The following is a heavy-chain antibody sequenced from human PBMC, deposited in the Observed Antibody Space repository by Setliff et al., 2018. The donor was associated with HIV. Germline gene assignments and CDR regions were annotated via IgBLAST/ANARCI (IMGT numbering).Heavy chain of an antibody. CDR2: FDPEYDKT. Sequence: ASVKVSCKVSGYTLTELSIHWVRQAPGKGLEWMGGFDPEYDKTFYVQKFQGRVTMSEDTSTDTAYMELTSLRSEDTAVYYCATRAYDSSGYLRSRVSGAAFDIWGQGTMVTVSS. J-gene: IGHJ3*02. CDR1: GYTLTELS. CDR3: ATRAYDSSGYLRSRVSGAAFDI. D-gene: IGHD3-22*01. V-gene: IGHV1-24*01.